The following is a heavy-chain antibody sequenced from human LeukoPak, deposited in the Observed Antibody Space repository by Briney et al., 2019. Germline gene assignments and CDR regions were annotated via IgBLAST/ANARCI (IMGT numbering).Heavy chain of an antibody. D-gene: IGHD6-13*01. CDR1: GYTFTSYG. V-gene: IGHV1-18*01. Sequence: ASVKVSCKASGYTFTSYGISWVRQAPGQGLEWMGWISAYNGNTDYSQKLQGRGAMTTDTSTNTAFMELRSLRSDDDAVVYCSTNKAKYSSSCFDYWGQGTLVTVSS. CDR3: STNKAKYSSSCFDY. J-gene: IGHJ4*02. CDR2: ISAYNGNT.